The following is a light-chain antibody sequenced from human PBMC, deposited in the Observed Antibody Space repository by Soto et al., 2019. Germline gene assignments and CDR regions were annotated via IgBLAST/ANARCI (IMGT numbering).Light chain of an antibody. V-gene: IGKV3-20*01. CDR3: QQYANSPFT. CDR2: GAS. J-gene: IGKJ2*01. Sequence: EIVLTQSPGTLPLSPGERATLSCRASQSVSSNYLVWYQQKPGQAPRPLIYGASSRATGLPDRFSGSGSGTDFTRTISRLEPEDVAVYYCQQYANSPFTFGQGTKLEIK. CDR1: QSVSSNY.